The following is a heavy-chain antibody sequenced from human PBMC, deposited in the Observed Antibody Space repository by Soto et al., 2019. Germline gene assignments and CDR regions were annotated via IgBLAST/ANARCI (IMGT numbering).Heavy chain of an antibody. CDR2: IHHSGIR. V-gene: IGHV4-34*01. Sequence: QVQRQRWGAGLLKPSETLSLTCVINDLNLRTSYWSWIRQPPGRGLAWIGEIHHSGIRIYNPSLEGRVTMSLDMDENQLSLTLDSVTAADTAVYYCARHGGNYFDSWCQETLVTVSS. J-gene: IGHJ5*01. CDR3: ARHGGNYFDS. CDR1: DLNLRTSY. D-gene: IGHD3-16*01.